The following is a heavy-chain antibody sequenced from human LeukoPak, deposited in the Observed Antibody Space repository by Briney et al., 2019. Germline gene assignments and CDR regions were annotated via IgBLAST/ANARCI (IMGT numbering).Heavy chain of an antibody. Sequence: ASVKVSCKASGYTFTSYYMHWVRQAPGQGLEWMGIINPSGGSTSYAQKFQGRVTMTRDTSTSTVYMELSSLRSEDTAVYYCARARSGFDYDFWSGYPYCFDYWGQGTLVTVSS. CDR1: GYTFTSYY. CDR3: ARARSGFDYDFWSGYPYCFDY. CDR2: INPSGGST. D-gene: IGHD3-3*01. J-gene: IGHJ4*02. V-gene: IGHV1-46*01.